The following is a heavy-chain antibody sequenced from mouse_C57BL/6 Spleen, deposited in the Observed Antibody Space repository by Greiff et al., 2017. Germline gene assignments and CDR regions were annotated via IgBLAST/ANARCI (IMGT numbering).Heavy chain of an antibody. V-gene: IGHV1-50*01. CDR1: GYTFTSYW. D-gene: IGHD4-1*01. Sequence: VQLQQSGAELVKPGASVKLSCKASGYTFTSYWMQWVKQRPGQGLEWIGEIDPSDSYTNYNQKFKGKATLTVDTSSSTAYMQLSSLTSEDSAVYYCARLDWYAMDYWGQGTSVTVSS. CDR2: IDPSDSYT. J-gene: IGHJ4*01. CDR3: ARLDWYAMDY.